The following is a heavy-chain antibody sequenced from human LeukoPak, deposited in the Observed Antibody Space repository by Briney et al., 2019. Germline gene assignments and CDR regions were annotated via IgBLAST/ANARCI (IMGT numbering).Heavy chain of an antibody. CDR2: IKQDGSEK. J-gene: IGHJ5*02. V-gene: IGHV3-7*03. CDR3: ARIRYQLLRDNWFDP. Sequence: PGGSLRLSCAASGFTFSSYWMHWVRQAPGKGLVWVANIKQDGSEKYYVDSVKGRFTISRDNAKNSLYLQMNSLRAEDTAVYYCARIRYQLLRDNWFDPWGQGTLVTVSS. CDR1: GFTFSSYW. D-gene: IGHD2-2*01.